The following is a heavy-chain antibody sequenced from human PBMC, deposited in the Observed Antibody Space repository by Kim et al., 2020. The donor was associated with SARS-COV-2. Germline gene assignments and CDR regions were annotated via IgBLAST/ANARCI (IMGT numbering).Heavy chain of an antibody. J-gene: IGHJ4*02. Sequence: SETLSLTCTVSGGSISSSSYYWGWIRQPPGKGLEWIGSIYYSGSTYYNPSLKSRVTISVDTSKNQFSLKLSSVTAADTAVYYCAGTGDSCDYWSQGTLVTVSS. V-gene: IGHV4-39*01. CDR2: IYYSGST. CDR3: AGTGDSCDY. CDR1: GGSISSSSYY. D-gene: IGHD1-1*01.